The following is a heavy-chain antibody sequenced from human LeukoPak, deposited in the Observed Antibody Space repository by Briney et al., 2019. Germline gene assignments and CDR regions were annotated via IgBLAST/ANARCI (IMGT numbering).Heavy chain of an antibody. CDR3: ARDNDFDY. V-gene: IGHV1-46*01. Sequence: ASVKVSCKTSGYTFTSYYIHWVRQAPGQGLEWMGIIYPGGGSTNYAQKFQGRLTMTRDTSTSTVYMELSSLRSEDTAFYYCARDNDFDYWGQGTLVTVSS. D-gene: IGHD2-8*01. CDR2: IYPGGGST. J-gene: IGHJ4*02. CDR1: GYTFTSYY.